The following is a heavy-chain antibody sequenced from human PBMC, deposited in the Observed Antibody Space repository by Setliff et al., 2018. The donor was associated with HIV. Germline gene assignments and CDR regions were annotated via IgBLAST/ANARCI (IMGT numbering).Heavy chain of an antibody. CDR2: IIPIFGTT. J-gene: IGHJ3*02. CDR1: GGTFSRYT. CDR3: ASAGAWQRNALDI. D-gene: IGHD5-12*01. V-gene: IGHV1-69*05. Sequence: SVKVSCKASGGTFSRYTVSWVRQAPGQGLEWMGGIIPIFGTTNYAQKFQGRVTITTDESTTTAYMELSSLRSEDTAVYYCASAGAWQRNALDIWGQGTMVTVSS.